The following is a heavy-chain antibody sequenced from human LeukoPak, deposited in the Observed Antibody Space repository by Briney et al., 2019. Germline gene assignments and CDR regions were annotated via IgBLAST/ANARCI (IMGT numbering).Heavy chain of an antibody. J-gene: IGHJ6*02. CDR3: AKDSPVYYGSSYYYYGMDV. CDR2: ISGSGGST. CDR1: GFTFSNYA. D-gene: IGHD3-10*01. V-gene: IGHV3-23*01. Sequence: PGRSLRLSSAASGFTFSNYAMSWVRHAPGKGLEWVSAISGSGGSTYYADSVKGRFTLSRDNSKNTLYLQMNSLRAEDTAVYYCAKDSPVYYGSSYYYYGMDVWGQGTTVTVSS.